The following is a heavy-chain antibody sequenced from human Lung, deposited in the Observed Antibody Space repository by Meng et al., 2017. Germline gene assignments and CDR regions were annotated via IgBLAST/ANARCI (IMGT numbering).Heavy chain of an antibody. CDR1: GFTFSSYG. Sequence: GQVVESGGVVVQPGRSLRLSCAASGFTFSSYGMHWVRQAPGKGLEWVAVIWYDGSNKYYADSVKGRFTISRDNSKNTLYLQMNSLRAEDTAVYYCARVYYGGNANWFDPWGQGTLVTVSS. CDR3: ARVYYGGNANWFDP. CDR2: IWYDGSNK. V-gene: IGHV3-33*01. J-gene: IGHJ5*02. D-gene: IGHD4-23*01.